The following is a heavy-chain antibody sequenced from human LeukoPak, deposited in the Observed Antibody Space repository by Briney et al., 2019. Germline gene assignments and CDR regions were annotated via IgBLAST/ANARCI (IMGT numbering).Heavy chain of an antibody. J-gene: IGHJ4*02. CDR3: AKRGVVIRVILVGFHKEAYYFDS. V-gene: IGHV3-23*01. CDR2: ISDSGGST. CDR1: GITLSIYG. D-gene: IGHD3-22*01. Sequence: GGSLRLSCAVSGITLSIYGMSWVRQAPGKGLEWVAGISDSGGSTNYADSVKGRFTISRDNPKNTLYLRMNSLRAEDTAVYFCAKRGVVIRVILVGFHKEAYYFDSWGQGALVTVSS.